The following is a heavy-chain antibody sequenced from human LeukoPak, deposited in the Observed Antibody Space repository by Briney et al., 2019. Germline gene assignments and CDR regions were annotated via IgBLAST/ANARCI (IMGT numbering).Heavy chain of an antibody. CDR1: GYTFTSYG. CDR3: ARDHCSSTSCPLNWFDP. V-gene: IGHV1-18*01. D-gene: IGHD2-2*01. CDR2: ISAYNGNT. J-gene: IGHJ5*02. Sequence: WASVKVSCKASGYTFTSYGISWVRQAPGQGLEWMGWISAYNGNTNYAQKLQGRVTMTTDTSTSTADMELRSLRSDDTAVYYCARDHCSSTSCPLNWFDPWGQGTLVTVSS.